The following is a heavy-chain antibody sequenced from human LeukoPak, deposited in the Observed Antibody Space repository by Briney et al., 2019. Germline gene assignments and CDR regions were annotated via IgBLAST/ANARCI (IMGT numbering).Heavy chain of an antibody. CDR2: INPNTGGT. J-gene: IGHJ4*02. D-gene: IGHD3-10*01. V-gene: IGHV1-2*02. Sequence: ASVKVSFKASGYTFTDYYMHWVRQAPGQGLEWMGWINPNTGGTNYAQKFQDRVTMTRDTSISTAYMELSRLRSDDTAVYYCARDLEVRGFLYYFDYGGQETWVPVSS. CDR3: ARDLEVRGFLYYFDY. CDR1: GYTFTDYY.